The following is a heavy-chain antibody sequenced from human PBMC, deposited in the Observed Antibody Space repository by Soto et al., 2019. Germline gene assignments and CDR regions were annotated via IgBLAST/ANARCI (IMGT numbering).Heavy chain of an antibody. V-gene: IGHV3-11*01. CDR1: GFTFSDYY. J-gene: IGHJ4*01. D-gene: IGHD1-1*01. Sequence: GGSLRLSCAASGFTFSDYYMSWIRQPPGKGLAWVSYISSSGSTIYYADSVKGRFTISRDNAKNSLYLQMNSLRAEDTAVYYCSRESPTCYRSGGFDNWGHGTLVPVSP. CDR2: ISSSGSTI. CDR3: SRESPTCYRSGGFDN.